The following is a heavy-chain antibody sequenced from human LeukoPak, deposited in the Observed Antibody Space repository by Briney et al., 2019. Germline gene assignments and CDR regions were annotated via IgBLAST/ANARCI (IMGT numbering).Heavy chain of an antibody. CDR3: AKGSLLWFGEFPFDY. CDR2: ISGSGGST. J-gene: IGHJ4*02. D-gene: IGHD3-10*01. Sequence: GGSLRLSCAASGFTFSSYAMSWVRQAPGKGLEWVSAISGSGGSTYYADSVKGRFTISRDSSKNTLYLQMNSLRAEDTAVYYCAKGSLLWFGEFPFDYWGQGTLVTVSS. CDR1: GFTFSSYA. V-gene: IGHV3-23*01.